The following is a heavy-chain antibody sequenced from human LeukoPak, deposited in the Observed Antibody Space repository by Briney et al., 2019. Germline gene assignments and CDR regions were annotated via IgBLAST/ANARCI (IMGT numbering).Heavy chain of an antibody. CDR2: INPNSGGT. CDR1: GYTFTGYY. V-gene: IGHV1-2*02. CDR3: ARVNIVLMVRAALDY. Sequence: ASVKVSCKASGYTFTGYYMHWVRQAPGQGLEWMGWINPNSGGTNYAQKFQGRVTMTRDTSISTAYMELSRPRSDDTAVYYCARVNIVLMVRAALDYWGQGTLVTVSS. J-gene: IGHJ4*02. D-gene: IGHD2-8*01.